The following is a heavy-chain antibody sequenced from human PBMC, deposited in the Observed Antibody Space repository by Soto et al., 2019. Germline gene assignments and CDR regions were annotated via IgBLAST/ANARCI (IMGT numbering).Heavy chain of an antibody. D-gene: IGHD5-18*01. CDR2: ISYDGSNK. Sequence: QVQLVESGGGVVQPGRSLRLSCAASGFTFSSYGMHWVRQAPGKGLEWVAVISYDGSNKYYADSVKGRFTISRDNSKNTLYLQMNRLRAEDTAVYYCAKVKDTAMPKGLYYYGMDVWGQGTTVTVSS. CDR3: AKVKDTAMPKGLYYYGMDV. J-gene: IGHJ6*02. V-gene: IGHV3-30*18. CDR1: GFTFSSYG.